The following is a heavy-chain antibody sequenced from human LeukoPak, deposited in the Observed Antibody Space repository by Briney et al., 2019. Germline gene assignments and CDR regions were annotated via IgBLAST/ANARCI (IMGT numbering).Heavy chain of an antibody. J-gene: IGHJ4*02. CDR1: GVTGSISSQY. Sequence: SETLTLTCTVSGVTGSISSQYWSWLRQAAGKGVEWVGRICFTSTINYNPSLESRVTMSIDTSKNQLSLKLNSLTAADTAVYYCARSGSGYLRYYFDYWGEGTLVTVSS. CDR2: ICFTSTI. V-gene: IGHV4-4*07. CDR3: ARSGSGYLRYYFDY. D-gene: IGHD5-12*01.